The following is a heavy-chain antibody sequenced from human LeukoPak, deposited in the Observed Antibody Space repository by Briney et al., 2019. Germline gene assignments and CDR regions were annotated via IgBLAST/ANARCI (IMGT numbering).Heavy chain of an antibody. J-gene: IGHJ5*02. CDR1: GYTFTSYG. Sequence: ASVKVSCKASGYTFTSYGILWVRQAPGQGLEWMGWISAYNGNTNYAQKLQGRVTMTTDTSTSTAYMELRSLRSDDTAVYYCARGRGEGRGITMVRGVRAPPYNWFDPWGHGTLVTVSS. D-gene: IGHD3-10*01. CDR3: ARGRGEGRGITMVRGVRAPPYNWFDP. V-gene: IGHV1-18*01. CDR2: ISAYNGNT.